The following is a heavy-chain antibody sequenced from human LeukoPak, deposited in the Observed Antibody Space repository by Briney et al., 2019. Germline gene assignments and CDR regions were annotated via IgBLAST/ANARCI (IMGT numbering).Heavy chain of an antibody. D-gene: IGHD5-24*01. V-gene: IGHV3-74*01. CDR2: VKGDGGFT. Sequence: GGFLRLSCAASGFTVSSKYMSWVRQAPGKGLVWVSRVKGDGGFTNYADSVYGRFTISRDNAKNTLYLHMHSLRAEDTAVYYCVRDGDDFNFDYWGQGGLVTVSS. CDR3: VRDGDDFNFDY. J-gene: IGHJ4*02. CDR1: GFTVSSKY.